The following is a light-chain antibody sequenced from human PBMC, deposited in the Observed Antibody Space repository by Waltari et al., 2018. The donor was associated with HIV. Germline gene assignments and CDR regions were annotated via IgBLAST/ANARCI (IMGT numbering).Light chain of an antibody. J-gene: IGLJ1*01. Sequence: QSALTQPASVSGSPGQSITISGTGTSSDVASYKLVSWYQHHPGKAPKVMDYAVTKLPSRVSHRFSSPSSRHTAPLTISGLQAVDEADYYCCSYAGTSTNFFRTGTNVVVL. CDR3: CSYAGTSTNF. V-gene: IGLV2-23*02. CDR2: AVT. CDR1: SSDVASYKL.